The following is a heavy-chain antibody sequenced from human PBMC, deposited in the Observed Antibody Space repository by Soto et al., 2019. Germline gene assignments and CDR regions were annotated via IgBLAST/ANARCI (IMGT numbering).Heavy chain of an antibody. J-gene: IGHJ4*02. Sequence: GGSLRLSCAASGFTFSSYGMHWVRQAPGKGLEWVAVIWYDGSNKYYADSVKGRFTISRDNSKNTLYLQMNSLRAEDTAVYYCARDNSFSGYHRDYFDYWGQGTLVTVSS. CDR3: ARDNSFSGYHRDYFDY. D-gene: IGHD3-22*01. CDR2: IWYDGSNK. V-gene: IGHV3-33*01. CDR1: GFTFSSYG.